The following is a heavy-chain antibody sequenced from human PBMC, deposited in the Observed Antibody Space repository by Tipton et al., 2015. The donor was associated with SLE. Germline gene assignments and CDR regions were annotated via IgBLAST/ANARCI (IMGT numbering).Heavy chain of an antibody. Sequence: SLRLSCAASEFFVSNYYMSWVRQAPGKGLEYVSAISNNGGNPYYANSVKGRFTISRDDSKNMLYLQMGSLRDEDMGVYYCARRATTNSYDYWSRGTLVTVSS. D-gene: IGHD1-26*01. V-gene: IGHV3-64*01. CDR3: ARRATTNSYDY. CDR1: EFFVSNYY. CDR2: ISNNGGNP. J-gene: IGHJ4*02.